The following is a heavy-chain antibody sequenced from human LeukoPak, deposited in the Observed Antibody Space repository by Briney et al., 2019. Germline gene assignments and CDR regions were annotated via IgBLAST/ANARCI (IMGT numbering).Heavy chain of an antibody. Sequence: PGGSLRLSCAASGFTLSSHWMSWVRQAPGEGLEWVANIKQDGSEQYYVDSVRGRFTISRDNAKNSLYLQMNSLRAEDTAIYYCARESAGGPDYWGQGTLVTVSS. CDR3: ARESAGGPDY. CDR2: IKQDGSEQ. V-gene: IGHV3-7*05. J-gene: IGHJ4*02. D-gene: IGHD6-19*01. CDR1: GFTLSSHW.